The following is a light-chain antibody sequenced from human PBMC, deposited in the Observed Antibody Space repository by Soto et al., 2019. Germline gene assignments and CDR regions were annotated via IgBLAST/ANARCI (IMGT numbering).Light chain of an antibody. CDR3: SSYAGSSNV. Sequence: QSALTQPPSASGSPGQSGAISCTGTSSDVGGYNYVSWYQQHPGKAPKLMIYEVNKRHSGVPDRFSGSKSGNTASLTVSGLQDEDEADYYCSSYAGSSNVFGTGTKLTVL. CDR1: SSDVGGYNY. V-gene: IGLV2-8*01. CDR2: EVN. J-gene: IGLJ1*01.